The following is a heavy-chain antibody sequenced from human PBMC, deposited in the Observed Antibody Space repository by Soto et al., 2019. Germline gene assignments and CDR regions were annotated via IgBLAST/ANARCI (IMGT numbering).Heavy chain of an antibody. V-gene: IGHV5-51*01. CDR3: ARQGYYKYDPFDI. CDR1: GYSFINYW. CDR2: IYPGDSDT. D-gene: IGHD3-22*01. J-gene: IGHJ3*02. Sequence: GESLKISCKASGYSFINYWIGWVRQMPGKGLEWMGVIYPGDSDTRYSPSFQGQVTISADRSTSTAYLQWNRLKASDSAMYYCARQGYYKYDPFDIWGQGTLVT.